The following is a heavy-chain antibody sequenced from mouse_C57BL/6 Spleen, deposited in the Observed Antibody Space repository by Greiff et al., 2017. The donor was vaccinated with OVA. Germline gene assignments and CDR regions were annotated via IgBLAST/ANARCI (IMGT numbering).Heavy chain of an antibody. CDR1: GYTFTDYE. V-gene: IGHV1-15*01. CDR2: IDPETGGT. J-gene: IGHJ2*01. Sequence: QVQLQQSGAELVRPGASVTLSCKASGYTFTDYEMHWVKQTPVHGLEWIGAIDPETGGTAYNQKFKGKAILTADKSSSTAYMELRSLTSEDSAVYYCTREEANCGVFDYWGQGTTLTVSS. D-gene: IGHD4-1*01. CDR3: TREEANCGVFDY.